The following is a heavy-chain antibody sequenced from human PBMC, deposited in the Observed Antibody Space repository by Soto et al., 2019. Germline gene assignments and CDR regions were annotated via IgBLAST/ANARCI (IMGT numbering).Heavy chain of an antibody. CDR3: ASIGGYCSSTSCSKREDYYYYGMGV. V-gene: IGHV1-2*02. J-gene: IGHJ6*02. D-gene: IGHD2-2*01. Sequence: ASVKISCKASGYTFTGYYMHWVRQAPGQGLEWMGWINPNSGGTDYAQKFQGRVTMTRDTSISTAYMELSRLRSDDTAVYYCASIGGYCSSTSCSKREDYYYYGMGVWGQGTTVTVSS. CDR1: GYTFTGYY. CDR2: INPNSGGT.